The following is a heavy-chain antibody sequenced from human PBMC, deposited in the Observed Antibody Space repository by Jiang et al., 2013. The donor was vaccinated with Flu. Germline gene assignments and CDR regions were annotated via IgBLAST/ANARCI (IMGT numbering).Heavy chain of an antibody. CDR3: AVFLAVAGTSAFDI. D-gene: IGHD6-19*01. J-gene: IGHJ3*02. V-gene: IGHV1-46*01. CDR2: GST. Sequence: GSTSYAQKFQGRVTMTRDTSTSTVYMELSSLRSEDTAVYYCAVFLAVAGTSAFDIWGQGTMVTVSS.